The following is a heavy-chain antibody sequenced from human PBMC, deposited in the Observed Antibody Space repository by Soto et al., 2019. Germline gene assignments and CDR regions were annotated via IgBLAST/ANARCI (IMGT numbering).Heavy chain of an antibody. CDR2: TYHRGST. V-gene: IGHV4-59*01. CDR3: ARIGGYHGPLDY. J-gene: IGHJ4*02. Sequence: ETLSLTCSVSGVSISSYFWSWIRQAPGRGLEWIGYTYHRGSTNYSPSLKSRVAISLDTSENQFSLKVNSVTAADTAVYYCARIGGYHGPLDYWGQGTPVTVSS. CDR1: GVSISSYF. D-gene: IGHD6-25*01.